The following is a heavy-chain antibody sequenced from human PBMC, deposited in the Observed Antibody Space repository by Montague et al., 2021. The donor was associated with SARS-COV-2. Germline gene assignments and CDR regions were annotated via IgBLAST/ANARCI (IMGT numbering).Heavy chain of an antibody. V-gene: IGHV4-59*13. J-gene: IGHJ2*01. D-gene: IGHD3-10*01. CDR2: IYYSGST. Sequence: SETLSLTCTVSGGSISSYYWSWIRQPPGKGLEWNGYIYYSGSTSYNPSLKSRVTISVDTSKNQFSLKLSSVTAADTAVYYCARASITMVRGVTRWYFDLWGRGTLVTVSS. CDR1: GGSISSYY. CDR3: ARASITMVRGVTRWYFDL.